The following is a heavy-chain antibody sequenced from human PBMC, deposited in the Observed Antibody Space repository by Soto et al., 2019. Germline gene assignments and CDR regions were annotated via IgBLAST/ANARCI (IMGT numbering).Heavy chain of an antibody. CDR1: GGSVSSGSYY. D-gene: IGHD5-12*01. CDR2: IYYSGST. J-gene: IGHJ1*01. Sequence: QVQLQESGPGLVKPSETLSLTCTVSGGSVSSGSYYWSWIRQPPGKGLEWIGYIYYSGSTKYNPSLTSRVTTAVDTSKNQFSLKLSSVTAADTAVYYWARARDGYNPGLHFQHWGQGTLVTVSS. CDR3: ARARDGYNPGLHFQH. V-gene: IGHV4-61*01.